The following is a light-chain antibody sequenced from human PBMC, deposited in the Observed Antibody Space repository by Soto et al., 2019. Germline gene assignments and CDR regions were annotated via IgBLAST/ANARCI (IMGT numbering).Light chain of an antibody. Sequence: EIVLTQSPGTLSLSPGERATLSCRASQSVSATYLAWYQQKPGQAPRLLIYGASNRATGIPDRFTGSGSGTDFTLTISRLEPEDFAVYXCQQYVSSPMYTFGQGTKVDIK. CDR3: QQYVSSPMYT. J-gene: IGKJ2*01. V-gene: IGKV3-20*01. CDR1: QSVSATY. CDR2: GAS.